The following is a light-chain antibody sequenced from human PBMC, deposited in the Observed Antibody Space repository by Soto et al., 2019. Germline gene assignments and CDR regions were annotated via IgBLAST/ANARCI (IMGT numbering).Light chain of an antibody. CDR3: SSYTSSTPYV. V-gene: IGLV2-14*01. Sequence: QSVLTQPASVSGSPGQSITISCTGTSSDVGGYNYVSWYQQHPGKAPKLMIYEVSNRPSGVSNRFSGSKSGNTASLTISGLQAEYEADYYCSSYTSSTPYVFGTGTRSPS. CDR2: EVS. J-gene: IGLJ1*01. CDR1: SSDVGGYNY.